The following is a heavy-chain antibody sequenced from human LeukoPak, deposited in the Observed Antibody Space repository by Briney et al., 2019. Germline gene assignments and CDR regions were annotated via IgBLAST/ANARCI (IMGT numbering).Heavy chain of an antibody. CDR3: ARRAATGYYFDH. Sequence: SETLSLTCTVSGGPLSAYYWSWLRQPPGKGLEWVGYIFHSGFTNYNPSLKSRVTISVDTSKNQFSLKPNSVSAADTAVYYCARRAATGYYFDHWGQGTLVTVSS. CDR1: GGPLSAYY. CDR2: IFHSGFT. V-gene: IGHV4-59*08. J-gene: IGHJ4*02. D-gene: IGHD1-26*01.